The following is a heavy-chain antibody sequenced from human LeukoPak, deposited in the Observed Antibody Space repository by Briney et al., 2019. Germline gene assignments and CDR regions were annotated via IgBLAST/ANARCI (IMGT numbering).Heavy chain of an antibody. CDR3: AASIAAAGYYYGMDV. D-gene: IGHD6-13*01. V-gene: IGHV1-18*01. CDR1: GYTFTSYG. Sequence: ASVKVSCKASGYTFTSYGISWVRQAPGQGLEWMGWISAYNGNTNYAQKLQGRVTMTTDTSTSAAYMELRSLRSDDTAVYYCAASIAAAGYYYGMDVWGQGTTVTVSS. CDR2: ISAYNGNT. J-gene: IGHJ6*02.